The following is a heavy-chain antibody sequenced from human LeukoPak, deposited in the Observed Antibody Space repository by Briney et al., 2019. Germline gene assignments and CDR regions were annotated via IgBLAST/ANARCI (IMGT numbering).Heavy chain of an antibody. J-gene: IGHJ6*03. D-gene: IGHD3-3*01. CDR1: GYTFTSYG. CDR2: ISAYNGNT. V-gene: IGHV1-18*01. Sequence: ASVKVSCKAAGYTFTSYGISWVRQAPGQGVEWMGWISAYNGNTNYAQKLQGRVTMTTDTSTSTAYMELRSLRSDDTAVYYCARLGYYDFWSGYYYYYYYMDVWGKGTTVTVSS. CDR3: ARLGYYDFWSGYYYYYYYMDV.